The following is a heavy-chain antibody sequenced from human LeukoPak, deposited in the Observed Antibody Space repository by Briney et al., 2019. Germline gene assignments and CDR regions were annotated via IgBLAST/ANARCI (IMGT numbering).Heavy chain of an antibody. D-gene: IGHD3-9*01. V-gene: IGHV1-18*04. CDR1: GYTFTSYY. Sequence: ASVKVSCKASGYTFTSYYLHWVRQAPGQGLEWMGWIHTYNGDTAYAKKFQGRVTMTTDTSTSTAYIELRTLTSDDTAVYYCARDFYVGGAPSYFDCFDPWGQGTLVTV. CDR2: IHTYNGDT. CDR3: ARDFYVGGAPSYFDCFDP. J-gene: IGHJ5*02.